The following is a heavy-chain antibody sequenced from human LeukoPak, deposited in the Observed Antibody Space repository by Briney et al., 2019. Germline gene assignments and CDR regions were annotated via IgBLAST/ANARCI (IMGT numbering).Heavy chain of an antibody. CDR1: GFTFSSYE. CDR3: ARESPGGY. V-gene: IGHV3-48*03. D-gene: IGHD3-10*01. J-gene: IGHJ4*02. CDR2: ISGSGNTI. Sequence: GGPLRLSCAASGFTFSSYEMNWFRQAPGKGLEWVSYISGSGNTIYYGDSVKGRFTISRDNAKDSLYLQMNSVRVEDTAVYYCARESPGGYWGQGTLVTVSS.